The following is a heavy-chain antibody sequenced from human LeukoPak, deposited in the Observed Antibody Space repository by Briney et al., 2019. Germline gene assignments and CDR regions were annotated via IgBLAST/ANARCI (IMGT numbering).Heavy chain of an antibody. V-gene: IGHV3-30*04. CDR3: AKALMSFAAAGTKGWFDP. J-gene: IGHJ5*02. CDR1: GFTFSSYA. Sequence: PGGSLRLSCAASGFTFSSYAMHWVRQAPGKGLEWVAIISYDGSNKYYAESVKGRFTISRDNSKNTLYLQMSSLRAEDTAVYYCAKALMSFAAAGTKGWFDPWGQGTLVTVSS. D-gene: IGHD6-13*01. CDR2: ISYDGSNK.